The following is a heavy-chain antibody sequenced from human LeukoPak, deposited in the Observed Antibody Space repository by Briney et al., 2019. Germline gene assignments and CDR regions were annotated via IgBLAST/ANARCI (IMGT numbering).Heavy chain of an antibody. CDR1: GGSFSGYY. V-gene: IGHV4-34*01. CDR3: ARGLLPTYNWLDP. J-gene: IGHJ5*02. Sequence: PSETLSLSCAVYGGSFSGYYWSWIRQPPGKGLEWIGEINHSGSTNYNPSLKSRVTISVDTSKNQFSLKLSSVTAADTAVYYCARGLLPTYNWLDPWGQGTLVTVSS. CDR2: INHSGST.